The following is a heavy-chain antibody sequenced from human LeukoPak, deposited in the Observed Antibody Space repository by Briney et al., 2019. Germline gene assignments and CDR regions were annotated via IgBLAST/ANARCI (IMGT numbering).Heavy chain of an antibody. D-gene: IGHD1-20*01. J-gene: IGHJ4*02. CDR1: GLTFSSYA. CDR3: AKTITGTLDY. V-gene: IGHV3-23*01. Sequence: GGSLRLSCAASGLTFSSYAMSWVRQAPGKGLEWVSTISGSGASTYYVDSVKGRFTISRDNSKNTLYLQMNSLRAEDTAVYYCAKTITGTLDYWGQGTLVTASS. CDR2: ISGSGAST.